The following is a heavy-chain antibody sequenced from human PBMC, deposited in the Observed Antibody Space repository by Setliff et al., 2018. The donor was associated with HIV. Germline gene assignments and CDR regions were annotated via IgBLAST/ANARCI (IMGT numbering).Heavy chain of an antibody. V-gene: IGHV4-39*07. Sequence: SETLSLTCTVSRDSIRNGAYYWGWIRQPPGKGLEWIGSIYYSGSACYNPSFKSRVTLSVDTSENQFSLRLSSVTAADTAVYFCARGGTVSADFDSWGQGTLVTVSS. CDR2: IYYSGSA. CDR3: ARGGTVSADFDS. D-gene: IGHD6-19*01. CDR1: RDSIRNGAYY. J-gene: IGHJ4*02.